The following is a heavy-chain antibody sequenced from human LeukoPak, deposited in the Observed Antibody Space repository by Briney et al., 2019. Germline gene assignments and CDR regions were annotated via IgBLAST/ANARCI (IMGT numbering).Heavy chain of an antibody. Sequence: ASVKVSCKASGYTFSGYYIHWVRQAPGQGLEWMGWISPYNGGINYAQNFQGRITMTRDTSITTAYMELSRLRSDDTAVYYCARDPRYYDFWGGYYNEDYYYYYMDVWGKGTTVTVSS. V-gene: IGHV1-2*02. CDR1: GYTFSGYY. D-gene: IGHD3-3*01. CDR2: ISPYNGGI. J-gene: IGHJ6*03. CDR3: ARDPRYYDFWGGYYNEDYYYYYMDV.